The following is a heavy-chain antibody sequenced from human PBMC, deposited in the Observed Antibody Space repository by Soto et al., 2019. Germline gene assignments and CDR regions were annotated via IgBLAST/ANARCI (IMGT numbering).Heavy chain of an antibody. V-gene: IGHV3-23*01. CDR3: AKGVHTGPDYAFDY. CDR1: GFTFSSYA. CDR2: ISGSGGRT. Sequence: EVQLLESEGDLVQPGGSLKLSCAASGFTFSSYAMTWVRQAPGKGLEWVSAISGSGGRTYYADSVKGRFTISRDNSDNTLYLQMNSLRADDTAVYYCAKGVHTGPDYAFDYWGQGSMVTVSS. D-gene: IGHD3-10*01. J-gene: IGHJ4*02.